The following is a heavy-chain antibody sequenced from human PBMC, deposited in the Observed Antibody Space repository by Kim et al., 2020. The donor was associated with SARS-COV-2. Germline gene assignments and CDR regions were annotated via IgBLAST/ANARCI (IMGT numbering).Heavy chain of an antibody. D-gene: IGHD3-9*01. CDR1: GYTFITYN. J-gene: IGHJ5*02. CDR3: ARDPESGYNWFDP. Sequence: ASVKVFCKTSGYTFITYNVHWVRQAPGQRLEWMGWINGGNGNTKYSQKFQGRFTITRDSSASTAYMALTSLRFEDTLVHYGARDPESGYNWFDPWGHGT. V-gene: IGHV1-3*01. CDR2: INGGNGNT.